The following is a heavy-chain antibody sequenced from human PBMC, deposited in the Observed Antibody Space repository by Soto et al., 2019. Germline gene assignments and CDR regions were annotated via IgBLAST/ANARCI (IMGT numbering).Heavy chain of an antibody. CDR1: GFTFSSYW. CDR2: IKQDGSEK. CDR3: ARDSSFDDSSGYLDY. V-gene: IGHV3-7*01. J-gene: IGHJ4*02. D-gene: IGHD3-22*01. Sequence: GGSLRLSCAASGFTFSSYWMSWVRQAPGKGLEWVANIKQDGSEKYYVDSVKGRFTISRDNAKNSLYLQMNSLRAEDTAVYYFARDSSFDDSSGYLDYWGQGPLVTVSS.